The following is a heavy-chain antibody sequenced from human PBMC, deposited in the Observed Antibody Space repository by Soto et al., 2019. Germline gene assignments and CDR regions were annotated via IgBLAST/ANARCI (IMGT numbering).Heavy chain of an antibody. V-gene: IGHV3-30-3*01. Sequence: QVQLVESGGGVVQPGRSLRLSCAASGFTFSSYAMHWVRQAPGKGLEWVAVISYDGSNKYYADSVKGRFTISRDNSKNTLYLQMNSLRAEDTAVYYCAANPSDSGSYSGWDFDLWGRGTMVTVSS. J-gene: IGHJ3*01. CDR3: AANPSDSGSYSGWDFDL. CDR2: ISYDGSNK. CDR1: GFTFSSYA. D-gene: IGHD1-26*01.